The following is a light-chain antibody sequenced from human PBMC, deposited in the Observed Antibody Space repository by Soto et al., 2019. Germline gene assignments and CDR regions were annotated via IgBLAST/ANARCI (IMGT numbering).Light chain of an antibody. Sequence: QSVLTQPASVSGSPGQSITISCTGTRHNVGGYNYVSWYQQHPGKAPKLIIFEVTNRPSGISDRFSGSKSGNTASLTISGLQADDESHYCSSYTSSSTLVFGGGTKVTVL. J-gene: IGLJ2*01. CDR2: EVT. CDR3: SSYTSSSTLV. V-gene: IGLV2-14*01. CDR1: RHNVGGYNY.